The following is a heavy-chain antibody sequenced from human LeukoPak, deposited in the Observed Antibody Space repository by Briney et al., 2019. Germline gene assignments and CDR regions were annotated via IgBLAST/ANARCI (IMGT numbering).Heavy chain of an antibody. J-gene: IGHJ4*01. CDR1: GFRFGDHA. CDR3: SKIYLGFDIPDF. V-gene: IGHV3-49*04. Sequence: GGSLRLSCTTSGFRFGDHAMHWVRQAPGKGLEWVGYIRSKGNGGTPEYAASVKGRFSNSRDDSKSIVYLQMNSVSTEDTAVYYCSKIYLGFDIPDFGGHGTLVTVS. D-gene: IGHD3-10*01. CDR2: IRSKGNGGTP.